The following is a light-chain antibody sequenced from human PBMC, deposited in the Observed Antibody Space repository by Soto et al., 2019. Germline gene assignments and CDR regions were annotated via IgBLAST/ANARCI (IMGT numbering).Light chain of an antibody. J-gene: IGLJ2*01. Sequence: QSVLTQPPSASGTPGQRVTISCSGSNSNIGSKYVYWYQQLPGTAPKLLMYRNNQRASGVPDRFSGSKSGTSASLAISGLRSEDEADYFCAAWDVSLSGPAFGGGTKLTVL. CDR1: NSNIGSKY. V-gene: IGLV1-47*01. CDR2: RNN. CDR3: AAWDVSLSGPA.